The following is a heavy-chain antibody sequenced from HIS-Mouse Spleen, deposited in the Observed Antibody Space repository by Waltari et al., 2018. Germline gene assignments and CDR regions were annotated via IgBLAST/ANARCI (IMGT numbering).Heavy chain of an antibody. CDR2: INPDRGGT. D-gene: IGHD6-19*01. CDR3: ARDSIAVMDV. CDR1: GYTFTGYY. Sequence: QVQLVQSGAEVKKPGASVKVSCKASGYTFTGYYMHWVRQAPGQGLEWIGWINPDRGGTNYAQKFEGRVTMTRDTSISTAYMELSRLRSDDTAVYYCARDSIAVMDVWGQGTTVTVSS. J-gene: IGHJ6*02. V-gene: IGHV1-2*02.